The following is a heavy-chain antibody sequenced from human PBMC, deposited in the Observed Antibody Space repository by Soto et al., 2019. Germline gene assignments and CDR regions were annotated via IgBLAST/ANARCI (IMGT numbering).Heavy chain of an antibody. Sequence: EVPLVESGGGLVKPGGSLRLSCAASGFTFNNAWMNWVRQAPGKGLEWVGRIKSKANGGTIDYAAPVKGRFTISRDDSKDTMYLQMNSLKIEDTAVYYCTVDDTFDYWGQGTLVNVSS. CDR2: IKSKANGGTI. J-gene: IGHJ4*02. V-gene: IGHV3-15*01. CDR1: GFTFNNAW. CDR3: TVDDTFDY.